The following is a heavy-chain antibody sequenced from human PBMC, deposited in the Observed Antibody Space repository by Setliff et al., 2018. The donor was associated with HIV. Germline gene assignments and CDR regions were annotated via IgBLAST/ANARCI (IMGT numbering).Heavy chain of an antibody. Sequence: GSLRLSCAASGFTFSDYYMSWIRQPPGKGLEWIGEINHSGSTNYNPSLKSRVTISVDTSKNQSSLKLSSVTAADTAVYYCARDQGELLHYYYYGMDVWGQGTTVTVSS. V-gene: IGHV4-34*01. D-gene: IGHD1-26*01. J-gene: IGHJ6*02. CDR1: GFTFSDYY. CDR2: INHSGST. CDR3: ARDQGELLHYYYYGMDV.